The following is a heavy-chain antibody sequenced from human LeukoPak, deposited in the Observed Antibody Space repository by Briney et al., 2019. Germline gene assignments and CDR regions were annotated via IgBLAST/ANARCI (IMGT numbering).Heavy chain of an antibody. V-gene: IGHV3-15*01. CDR3: TTGLRGVLLWFGDPPRDY. D-gene: IGHD3-10*01. CDR1: GFTFSNTW. CDR2: IKSKSDGGTT. Sequence: GGSLRLSCAASGFTFSNTWMRWVRQAPGKGLEWVGRIKSKSDGGTTDYAAPVQGRFTISRDDSKNTLYLQMNSLKTEDTAVYYCTTGLRGVLLWFGDPPRDYWGQGTLVTVSS. J-gene: IGHJ4*02.